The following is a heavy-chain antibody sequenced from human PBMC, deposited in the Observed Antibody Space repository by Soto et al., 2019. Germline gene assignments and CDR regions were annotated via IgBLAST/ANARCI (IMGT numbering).Heavy chain of an antibody. CDR2: MPSDGKFK. V-gene: IGHV3-30*04. J-gene: IGHJ4*02. CDR1: GFTFSTDV. Sequence: VQLVESGGGVVQPGRSLRLSCAASGFTFSTDVMHWVRQAPGKGLGWVAVMPSDGKFKYYADSVKGRFTISRDNSKNTLDLPMNNLRTEDTAVYYCAREKSAFDYWGQGTLVTVSS. CDR3: AREKSAFDY.